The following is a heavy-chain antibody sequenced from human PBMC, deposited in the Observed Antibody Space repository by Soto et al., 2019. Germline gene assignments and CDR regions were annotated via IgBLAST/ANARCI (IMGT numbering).Heavy chain of an antibody. CDR2: IYYSGST. Sequence: QVQLQESGPGLVKPSQTLSLTCTVSGGSISSGGYYWSWIRQHPGKGLEWIGYIYYSGSTYYNPSLKSRVTISVDTSKNQFSLKLSSVTAADTAVYYCAREKLQTDYGDFGLDAFDIWGQGTMVTVSS. CDR3: AREKLQTDYGDFGLDAFDI. CDR1: GGSISSGGYY. V-gene: IGHV4-31*03. J-gene: IGHJ3*02. D-gene: IGHD4-17*01.